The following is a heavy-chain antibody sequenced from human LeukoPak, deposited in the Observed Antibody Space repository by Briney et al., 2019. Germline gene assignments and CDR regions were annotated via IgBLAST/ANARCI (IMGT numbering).Heavy chain of an antibody. CDR1: GYTFTSSD. V-gene: IGHV1-8*01. CDR2: MNPNSDYT. D-gene: IGHD5-12*01. CDR3: AREYDQLATPNFDY. J-gene: IGHJ4*02. Sequence: ASVKVSCKASGYTFTSSDINWVRQAPGQGLERMGWMNPNSDYTGYAQKFQGRVTMTRNTSISTAYMELSSLTSEDTAVYYCAREYDQLATPNFDYWGQGTLVTVSS.